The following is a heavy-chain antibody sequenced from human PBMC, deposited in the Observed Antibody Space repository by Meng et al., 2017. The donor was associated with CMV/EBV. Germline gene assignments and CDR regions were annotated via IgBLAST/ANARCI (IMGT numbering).Heavy chain of an antibody. CDR1: GFPFSPYT. CDR3: ARGGGFCSVAGCYGIDY. Sequence: GESLKISCGASGFPFSPYTIHWVRQAPGKGLEWVALISSDGSNKDYADSVKGRFTISRDNSKNTLSLQMNSLRTEDTAVYYCARGGGFCSVAGCYGIDYWGQGTVVTVSS. J-gene: IGHJ4*02. D-gene: IGHD2-2*01. V-gene: IGHV3-30-3*01. CDR2: ISSDGSNK.